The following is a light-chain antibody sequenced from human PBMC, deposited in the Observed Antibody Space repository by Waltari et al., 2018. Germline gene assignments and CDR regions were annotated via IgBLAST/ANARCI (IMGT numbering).Light chain of an antibody. CDR3: QQYCTSPCT. Sequence: DIVMTQSPDSLAVSLGGRATITCRPTQTILYRSYNKDGLAWHQQTPGRPPKVLIYWSSTRESGVPDRFSGSGSGTEFTLTISSLQPEDVAVYYCQQYCTSPCTFGQGTRLEIK. CDR1: QTILYRSYNKDG. CDR2: WSS. V-gene: IGKV4-1*01. J-gene: IGKJ2*02.